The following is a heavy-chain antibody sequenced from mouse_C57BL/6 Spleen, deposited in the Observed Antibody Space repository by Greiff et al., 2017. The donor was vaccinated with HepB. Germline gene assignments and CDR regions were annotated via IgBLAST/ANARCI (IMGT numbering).Heavy chain of an antibody. D-gene: IGHD2-4*01. V-gene: IGHV1-50*01. Sequence: VQLQQPGAELVKPGASVKLSCKASGYTFTSYWMQWVKQRPGQGLEWIGEIDPSDSYTNYNQKFKGKATLTADTSSSTAYMQLSSLTSDDSAVYYYVLRDDYDYPMDYWGQGTPVTVSS. CDR2: IDPSDSYT. J-gene: IGHJ4*01. CDR1: GYTFTSYW. CDR3: VLRDDYDYPMDY.